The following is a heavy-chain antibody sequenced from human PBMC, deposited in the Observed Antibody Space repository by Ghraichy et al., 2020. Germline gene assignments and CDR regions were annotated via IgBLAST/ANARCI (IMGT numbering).Heavy chain of an antibody. Sequence: LSLTCAASGFTFSSFAMSWVRQAPGKGLEWVASITSSGGSTYYADSVKGRFTFSRDNSKNTLYLQMNDLRAEDAAVYYCGKSESGTYYGYWGQGTLVTVSS. V-gene: IGHV3-23*01. J-gene: IGHJ4*02. CDR2: ITSSGGST. CDR1: GFTFSSFA. CDR3: GKSESGTYYGY. D-gene: IGHD3-3*01.